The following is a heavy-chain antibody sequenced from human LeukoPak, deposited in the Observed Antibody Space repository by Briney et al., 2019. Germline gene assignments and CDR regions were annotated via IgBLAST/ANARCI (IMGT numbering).Heavy chain of an antibody. D-gene: IGHD6-19*01. CDR1: GFTVSSNY. CDR2: IYSGGST. Sequence: GGSLRLSCAASGFTVSSNYMSWVRQAPGKGLEWVSVIYSGGSTYYADSVKGRFTISRDNSKNTLYLQMNSLRAEDTAVYYCAKDSRYSSGWSEGYWGQGTLVTVSS. CDR3: AKDSRYSSGWSEGY. V-gene: IGHV3-53*01. J-gene: IGHJ4*02.